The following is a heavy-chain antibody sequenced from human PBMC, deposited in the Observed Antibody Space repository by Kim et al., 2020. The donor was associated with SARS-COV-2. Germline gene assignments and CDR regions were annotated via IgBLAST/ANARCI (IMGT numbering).Heavy chain of an antibody. CDR2: IYYSGST. V-gene: IGHV4-31*03. Sequence: SETLSLTCTVSGGSISSGGYYWSWIRQHPGKGLEWIGYIYYSGSTYYNPSLKSRVTISVDTSKNQFSLKLSSVTAADTAVYYCARVLPGSGYYFAYQSLRNWFDPWGQGTLVTVSS. D-gene: IGHD3-22*01. CDR1: GGSISSGGYY. CDR3: ARVLPGSGYYFAYQSLRNWFDP. J-gene: IGHJ5*02.